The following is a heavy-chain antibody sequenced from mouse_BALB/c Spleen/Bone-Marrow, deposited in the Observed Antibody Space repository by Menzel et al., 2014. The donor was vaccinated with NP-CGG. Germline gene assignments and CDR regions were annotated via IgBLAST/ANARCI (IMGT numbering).Heavy chain of an antibody. CDR2: ISSGGSYT. D-gene: IGHD2-4*01. V-gene: IGHV5-9-3*01. CDR1: GFTFSSYA. Sequence: EVKLMESGGGLVKPGGSLKLSCAASGFTFSSYAMSWVRQTPEKWLEWVATISSGGSYTYYPDSVKGRFTISRDNAKSTLYLQMSSLRSEDTAMYYCARHDYAYWGQGTLVTVSA. CDR3: ARHDYAY. J-gene: IGHJ3*01.